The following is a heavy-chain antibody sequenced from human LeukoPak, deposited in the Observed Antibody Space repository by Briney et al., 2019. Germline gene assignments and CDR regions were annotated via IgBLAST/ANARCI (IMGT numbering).Heavy chain of an antibody. D-gene: IGHD3-22*01. CDR1: GGSISSYY. CDR2: IYYRGST. CDR3: ARAGYSYDSSGYFDY. J-gene: IGHJ4*02. Sequence: SETLALTCTVSGGSISSYYRSWIRQPPGKGLDWIGYIYYRGSTNYNPSLKSRVIISVDTSNNQFSLKLSSVTAADTAVYYCARAGYSYDSSGYFDYSGQGTLVTVSS. V-gene: IGHV4-59*01.